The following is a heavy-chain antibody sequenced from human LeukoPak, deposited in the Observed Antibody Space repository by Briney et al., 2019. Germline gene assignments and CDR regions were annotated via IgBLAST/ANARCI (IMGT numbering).Heavy chain of an antibody. CDR1: GFTFSSYA. V-gene: IGHV3-23*01. Sequence: GGSLRLSCAASGFTFSSYAMSWVRQAPGKGLEWVSAISGSGGGTYYADSVKGRFTISRDNSRNTLYLQMNSLRAEDTAVYYCAKVPYYDSSGYPWGQGTLVTVSS. J-gene: IGHJ5*02. CDR3: AKVPYYDSSGYP. CDR2: ISGSGGGT. D-gene: IGHD3-22*01.